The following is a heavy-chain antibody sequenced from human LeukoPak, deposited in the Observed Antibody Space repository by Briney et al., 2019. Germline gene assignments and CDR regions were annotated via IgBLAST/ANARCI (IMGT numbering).Heavy chain of an antibody. CDR1: GGSFSGYY. Sequence: SETLSLTCAVYGGSFSGYYWSWIRQPPGKGLEWIGEINHSGSTIYNPSLKSRVTISVDTSKNQFSLKLSSVTAADTAVYYCARGGYDYVWGSYRYSQPFDYWGQGTLVTVSS. V-gene: IGHV4-34*01. CDR3: ARGGYDYVWGSYRYSQPFDY. D-gene: IGHD3-16*02. J-gene: IGHJ4*02. CDR2: INHSGST.